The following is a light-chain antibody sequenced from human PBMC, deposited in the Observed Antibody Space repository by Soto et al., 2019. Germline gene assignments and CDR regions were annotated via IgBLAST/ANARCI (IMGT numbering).Light chain of an antibody. Sequence: DIAMTQSPDSLVVSLGERATINCKSGRTVLSTADNQNFLAWYQQRPGQPPKLLIYDASTRAPGVPDRFIGSGSATEFTLTVAGLQPEDVAVYYCQQYYGSPYSFGQGTRLEI. V-gene: IGKV4-1*01. CDR2: DAS. CDR3: QQYYGSPYS. J-gene: IGKJ2*01. CDR1: RTVLSTADNQNF.